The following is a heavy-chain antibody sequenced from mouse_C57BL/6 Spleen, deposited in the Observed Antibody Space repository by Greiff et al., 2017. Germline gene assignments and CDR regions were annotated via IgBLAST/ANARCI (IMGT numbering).Heavy chain of an antibody. CDR2: INPGSGGT. CDR3: VYDYDGAWFAY. CDR1: GYAFTNYL. Sequence: QVHVKQSGAELVRPGTSVKVSCKASGYAFTNYLIEWVKQRPGQGLEWIGVINPGSGGTNYNEKFKGKATLTADKSSSTAYMQLSSLTSEDSAVYFCVYDYDGAWFAYWGQGTLVTVSA. D-gene: IGHD2-4*01. J-gene: IGHJ3*01. V-gene: IGHV1-54*01.